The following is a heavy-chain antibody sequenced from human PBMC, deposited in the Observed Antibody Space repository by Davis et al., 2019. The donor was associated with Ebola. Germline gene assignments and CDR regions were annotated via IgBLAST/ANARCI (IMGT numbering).Heavy chain of an antibody. CDR1: GYTFTGYY. Sequence: AASVKVSCKASGYTFTGYYMEWVRQAPGQGLEWMGRINPKSGDTNYAQKFQGRVTMTRDTSISTVYMELSRLRSDDTAVYYCARAGNYFDSGNALDYWGQGTLVTASS. CDR2: INPKSGDT. D-gene: IGHD3-10*01. CDR3: ARAGNYFDSGNALDY. V-gene: IGHV1-2*06. J-gene: IGHJ4*02.